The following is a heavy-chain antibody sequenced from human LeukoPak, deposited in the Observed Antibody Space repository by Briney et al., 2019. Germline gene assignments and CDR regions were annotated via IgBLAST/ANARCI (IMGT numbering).Heavy chain of an antibody. D-gene: IGHD2-21*01. CDR1: GGSISSSSYY. V-gene: IGHV4-39*07. CDR3: ASLFGDCYCP. J-gene: IGHJ4*02. Sequence: SETLSLTCTVSGGSISSSSYYWGWIRQPPGKGLEWIGSIYHSGSTYYNPSLKSRVTISVDTSKNQFSLKLSSVTAADTAVYYCASLFGDCYCPWGQGTLVTVSS. CDR2: IYHSGST.